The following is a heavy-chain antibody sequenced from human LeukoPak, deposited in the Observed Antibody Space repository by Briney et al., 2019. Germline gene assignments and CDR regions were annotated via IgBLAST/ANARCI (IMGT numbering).Heavy chain of an antibody. CDR3: ARDSVFAFDY. Sequence: GGSLRLSCAASGFSVSKIYMSWVRQAPGRGLEWISYISHSGGAEHYTDSVKGRFTISRDNAKNALYLQMNRLRVEDTAVYFCARDSVFAFDYWSQGTLVTVSS. CDR2: ISHSGGAE. V-gene: IGHV3-11*04. J-gene: IGHJ4*02. CDR1: GFSVSKIY. D-gene: IGHD5/OR15-5a*01.